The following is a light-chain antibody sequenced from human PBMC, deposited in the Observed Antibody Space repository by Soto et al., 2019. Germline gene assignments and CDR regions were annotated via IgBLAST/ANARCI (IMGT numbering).Light chain of an antibody. J-gene: IGKJ1*01. CDR1: QSVNGW. Sequence: DIQMTQSPSTLSASVGDRVTITCRASQSVNGWLAWYQQKPGKAPKLLIYAASNLESGVPSRFSGSGSGTEFTLTSSSQQPDDSATYYCQRYNSNPWTFGQGTKVGVK. V-gene: IGKV1-5*01. CDR2: AAS. CDR3: QRYNSNPWT.